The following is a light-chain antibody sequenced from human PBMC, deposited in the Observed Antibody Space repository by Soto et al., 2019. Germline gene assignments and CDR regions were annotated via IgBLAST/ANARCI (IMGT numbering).Light chain of an antibody. CDR3: SSYTRSSTWV. CDR1: SSDVGAYNY. J-gene: IGLJ3*02. CDR2: GVT. V-gene: IGLV2-14*01. Sequence: QSALTQPASVSGSPGQSITISCTGTSSDVGAYNYVSWHQQHPGQAPKLMTYGVTNRPSGVSYRFSGSKSGNTASLTISGLQADDEADYYCSSYTRSSTWVFGGGTKLPVL.